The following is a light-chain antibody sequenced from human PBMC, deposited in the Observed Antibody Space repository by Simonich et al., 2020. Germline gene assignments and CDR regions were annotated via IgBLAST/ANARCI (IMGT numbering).Light chain of an antibody. CDR3: QQYDNLPIT. CDR1: QDISNY. J-gene: IGKJ5*01. CDR2: DAS. V-gene: IGKV1-33*01. Sequence: DIQMTQSPSSLSASVGERVTITCQASQDISNYLNWYKQKPGKAPKLLLYDASNLETGVPSRFSGSGSGTDFTFTISSLQPEDIATYYCQQYDNLPITFGQGTRLEFK.